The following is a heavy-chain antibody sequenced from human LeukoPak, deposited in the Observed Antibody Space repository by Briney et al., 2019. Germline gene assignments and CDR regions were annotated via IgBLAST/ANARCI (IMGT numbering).Heavy chain of an antibody. Sequence: PGGSLRLSCAASGFTFSSYAMSWVRQAPGKGLEWVSAISGSGGSTYYADSVKGRFTISRDNSKNTLYLQMNGLRAEDTAVYYCAKFSLYGDYVGGFFDYWGQGTLVTVSS. CDR3: AKFSLYGDYVGGFFDY. D-gene: IGHD4-17*01. CDR2: ISGSGGST. J-gene: IGHJ4*02. V-gene: IGHV3-23*01. CDR1: GFTFSSYA.